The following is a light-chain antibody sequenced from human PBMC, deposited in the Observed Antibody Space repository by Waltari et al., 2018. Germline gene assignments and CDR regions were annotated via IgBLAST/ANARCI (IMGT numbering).Light chain of an antibody. CDR2: EVN. V-gene: IGLV2-23*02. CDR1: SNDIGSYNR. J-gene: IGLJ3*02. Sequence: QSALTLPASVSGSPGQSISISCPGTSNDIGSYNRVSWYQHHPGKAPKLLIYEVNKRPSGVSGRFSGSKSGNTASLTISGLQAEDEGDYYCCSYRGGHSWVFGGGAKLTVL. CDR3: CSYRGGHSWV.